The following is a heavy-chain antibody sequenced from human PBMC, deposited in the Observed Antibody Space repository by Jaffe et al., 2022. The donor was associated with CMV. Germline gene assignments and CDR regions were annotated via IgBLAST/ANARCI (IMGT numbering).Heavy chain of an antibody. CDR2: IRSKAYGGTT. V-gene: IGHV3-49*05. Sequence: EVQLVESGGGLVKPGRSLRLSCTASGFTFGDYAMSWFRQAPGKGLEWVGFIRSKAYGGTTEYAASVKGRFTISRDDSKSIAYLQMNSLKTEDTAVYYCTRDPNCSGGSCYPGPYYYGMDVWGQGTTVTVSS. D-gene: IGHD2-15*01. CDR3: TRDPNCSGGSCYPGPYYYGMDV. J-gene: IGHJ6*02. CDR1: GFTFGDYA.